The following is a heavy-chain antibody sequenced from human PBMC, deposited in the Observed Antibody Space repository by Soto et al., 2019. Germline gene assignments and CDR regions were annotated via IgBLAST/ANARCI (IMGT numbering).Heavy chain of an antibody. D-gene: IGHD3-10*01. CDR2: SSYDGRET. Sequence: GGSLRLSCAASDFDFSSYGIHWVRQAPGKGLEWVAASSYDGRETFYADSAKGRFTVSKEMSKNTAFLQMNALGHEDTAVYFCARDSGWPILNFDNWGQGTPVT. CDR1: DFDFSSYG. CDR3: ARDSGWPILNFDN. J-gene: IGHJ4*02. V-gene: IGHV3-30*03.